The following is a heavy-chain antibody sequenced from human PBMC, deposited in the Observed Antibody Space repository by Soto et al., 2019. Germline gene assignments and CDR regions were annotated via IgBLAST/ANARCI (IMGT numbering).Heavy chain of an antibody. Sequence: QEQLVQSGAEVKEPGSAVKVSCKAPGDTFSKHGITWVRQAPGQGFEWMGEIFPVFATVNYAQRFQGRAMMTADKSSSRVFMDLSRLTPDDTAMYYCARERGMGAACAIEFDSCGQGTQLIVSS. CDR2: IFPVFATV. V-gene: IGHV1-69*06. D-gene: IGHD1-26*01. CDR1: GDTFSKHG. J-gene: IGHJ4*02. CDR3: ARERGMGAACAIEFDS.